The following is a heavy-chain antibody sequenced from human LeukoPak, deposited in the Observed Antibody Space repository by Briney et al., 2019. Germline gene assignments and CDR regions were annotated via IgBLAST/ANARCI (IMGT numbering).Heavy chain of an antibody. CDR1: GGTFSSYA. CDR2: ISPIFVTA. D-gene: IGHD6-13*01. V-gene: IGHV1-69*01. CDR3: ARGGWSGDSSSWFPSWFDP. Sequence: SVKVSCKASGGTFSSYAISWVRQAPGQGLEWMGGISPIFVTANYAQKFQGRVTITADESTSTAYMELSSLRSEDTAVYYCARGGWSGDSSSWFPSWFDPWGQGTLVTVSS. J-gene: IGHJ5*02.